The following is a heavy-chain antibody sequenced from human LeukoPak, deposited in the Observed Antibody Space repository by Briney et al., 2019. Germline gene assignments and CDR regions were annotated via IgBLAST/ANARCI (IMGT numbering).Heavy chain of an antibody. CDR1: GGSISSRPSY. CDR2: MYYSGGT. D-gene: IGHD2-15*01. CDR3: ARRPPWWQDPGITFDI. V-gene: IGHV4-39*01. Sequence: SETLSLTCTVSGGSISSRPSYCGWLRQPPGKGLEWIGSMYYSGGTNYDPSLRSRVTMSVDTSKNQFSLKLSSVTAADTAVYYCARRPPWWQDPGITFDIWGQGTMVTVSS. J-gene: IGHJ3*02.